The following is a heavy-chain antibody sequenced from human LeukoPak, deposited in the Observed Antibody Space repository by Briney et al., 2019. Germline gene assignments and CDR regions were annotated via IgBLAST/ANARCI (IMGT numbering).Heavy chain of an antibody. Sequence: GGSPRLSCAASGFTFSSYGMHWVRQAPGKGLEWVAVIWYDGSNKYYADSVKGRFTISRDNSKNTLYPQMNSLRAEDTAVYYCAKDAFITGTTDWGQGTLVTVSS. CDR1: GFTFSSYG. CDR2: IWYDGSNK. D-gene: IGHD1-7*01. V-gene: IGHV3-33*06. CDR3: AKDAFITGTTD. J-gene: IGHJ4*02.